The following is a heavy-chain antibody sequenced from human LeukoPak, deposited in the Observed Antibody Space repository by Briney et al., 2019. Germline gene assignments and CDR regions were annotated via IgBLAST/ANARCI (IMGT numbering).Heavy chain of an antibody. V-gene: IGHV4-39*02. CDR3: ARDGIEYSNSFDY. J-gene: IGHJ4*02. CDR2: IYYSGST. D-gene: IGHD6-6*01. Sequence: SETLSLTCTVSGGSISSSSYYWGWIRQPPGKGLEWIGSIYYSGSTYYNPSLKSRVTISVDTSKNQFSLKLSSVTAADTAVYYCARDGIEYSNSFDYWGQGTLVTVSS. CDR1: GGSISSSSYY.